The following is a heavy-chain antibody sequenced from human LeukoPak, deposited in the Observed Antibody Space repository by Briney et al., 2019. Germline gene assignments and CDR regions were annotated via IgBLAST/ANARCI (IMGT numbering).Heavy chain of an antibody. D-gene: IGHD3-16*01. Sequence: SETLSLTCSVSGDSISTNEWWSWVRQPPGKGLEWIGEVFHSGSTNYNPSLKSRVTISIDKSKNQFSLEVTSVTAADTAVYYCARHYGPWGQGTLVTVSS. V-gene: IGHV4-4*02. CDR3: ARHYGP. CDR1: GDSISTNEW. J-gene: IGHJ5*02. CDR2: VFHSGST.